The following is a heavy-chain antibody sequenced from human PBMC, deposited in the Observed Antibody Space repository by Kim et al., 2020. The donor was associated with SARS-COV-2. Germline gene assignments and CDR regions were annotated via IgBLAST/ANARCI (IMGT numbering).Heavy chain of an antibody. J-gene: IGHJ4*02. D-gene: IGHD4-4*01. Sequence: YYTDGVKGRFTISRDNAKKSLHLQMNSLRDEDTAVYYCARDRSATVTGDYWGQGTLVTVSS. CDR3: ARDRSATVTGDY. V-gene: IGHV3-48*02.